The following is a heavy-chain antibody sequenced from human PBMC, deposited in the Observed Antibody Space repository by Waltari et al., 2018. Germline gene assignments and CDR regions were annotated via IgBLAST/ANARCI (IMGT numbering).Heavy chain of an antibody. J-gene: IGHJ3*02. CDR2: IYYSGST. CDR1: GGSISSSSYY. V-gene: IGHV4-39*01. D-gene: IGHD5-18*01. Sequence: QLQLQESGPGLVKPSETLSLTCTVSGGSISSSSYYWGWIRQPTGRGLEWIGSIYYSGSTSYNPSLKGRVPISVDTSKNQFSLKLSSVTAADTAVYYCARQTWIQLWLYAFDIWGQGTMVTVSS. CDR3: ARQTWIQLWLYAFDI.